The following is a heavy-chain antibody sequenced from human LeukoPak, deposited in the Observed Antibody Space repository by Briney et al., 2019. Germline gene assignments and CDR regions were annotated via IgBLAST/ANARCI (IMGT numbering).Heavy chain of an antibody. CDR2: IYYSGST. D-gene: IGHD6-19*01. J-gene: IGHJ4*02. V-gene: IGHV4-59*12. Sequence: SETLSLTCTVSGGSISSYYWSWIRQPPGKGLEWIGYIYYSGSTNYNPSLKSRVTISVDTSKNQFSLKLSSVTAADTAVYYCARVTGRGIKVAAYYFDYWGQGTLVTVSS. CDR1: GGSISSYY. CDR3: ARVTGRGIKVAAYYFDY.